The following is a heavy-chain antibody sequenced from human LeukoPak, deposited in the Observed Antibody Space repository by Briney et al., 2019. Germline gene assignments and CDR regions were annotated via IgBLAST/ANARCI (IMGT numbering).Heavy chain of an antibody. V-gene: IGHV1-2*02. CDR1: GYTFTGYY. CDR3: ARDLSGSYLFDY. Sequence: ASVEVSCKASGYTFTGYYMHWVRQAPGQGLEGMGWINPNSGGTNYAQKFQGRVTMTRDTSISTAYMELSRLRSDDTAVYYCARDLSGSYLFDYWGQGTLVTVSS. D-gene: IGHD1-26*01. CDR2: INPNSGGT. J-gene: IGHJ4*02.